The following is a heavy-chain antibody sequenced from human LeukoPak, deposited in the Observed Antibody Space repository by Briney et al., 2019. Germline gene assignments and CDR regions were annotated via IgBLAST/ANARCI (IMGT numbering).Heavy chain of an antibody. CDR1: GFTFSSYA. J-gene: IGHJ6*02. CDR3: ARDSLPYYYYYGMDV. V-gene: IGHV3-23*01. CDR2: ISGSGGTT. Sequence: GGSLRLSCAASGFTFSSYAMSWVRQAPGKGLEWVSGISGSGGTTYYADSVKGRFTISRDNAKNTLYLQMNSLRAEDTAVYYCARDSLPYYYYYGMDVWGQGTTVTVSS.